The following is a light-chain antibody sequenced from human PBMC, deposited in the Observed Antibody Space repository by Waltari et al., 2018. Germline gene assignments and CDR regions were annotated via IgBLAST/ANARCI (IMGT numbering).Light chain of an antibody. Sequence: QSALTQPASVSGSPGPSLTTSCTGPSRDVGGYNYVSWYQQHPGKAPRLVIYDVSNRPSGISNRFSGSKSGNTASLTISGLQAEDEADYYCSSYTSSSTLVFGGGTKLTVL. V-gene: IGLV2-14*03. CDR1: SRDVGGYNY. CDR2: DVS. CDR3: SSYTSSSTLV. J-gene: IGLJ2*01.